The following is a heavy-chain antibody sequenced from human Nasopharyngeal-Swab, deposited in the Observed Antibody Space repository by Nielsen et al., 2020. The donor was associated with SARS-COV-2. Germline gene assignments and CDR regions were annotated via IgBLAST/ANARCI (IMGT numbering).Heavy chain of an antibody. D-gene: IGHD3-22*01. CDR2: INWNGGST. Sequence: GESLQISCAASGFTFDDYGMSWVRQAPGKGLEWVSGINWNGGSTGYADSVKGRFTISRDNAKNSLYLQMNSLRAEDTALYYCARDYYDSSGSAKGSDYWGQGTLVTVSS. J-gene: IGHJ4*02. CDR1: GFTFDDYG. CDR3: ARDYYDSSGSAKGSDY. V-gene: IGHV3-20*04.